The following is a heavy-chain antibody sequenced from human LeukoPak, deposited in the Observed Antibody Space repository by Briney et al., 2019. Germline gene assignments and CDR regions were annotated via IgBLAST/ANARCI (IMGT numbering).Heavy chain of an antibody. J-gene: IGHJ6*02. CDR2: INPSGGST. D-gene: IGHD5-24*01. Sequence: ASVKVSCKASGYNFNNSGISWVRQAPGQGLEWMGIINPSGGSTSYAQKFQGRVTMTRVTSTSTVYMELSSLRSEDTAVYYCARDSPEMAYGMDVWGQGTTVTVSS. V-gene: IGHV1-46*02. CDR1: GYNFNNSG. CDR3: ARDSPEMAYGMDV.